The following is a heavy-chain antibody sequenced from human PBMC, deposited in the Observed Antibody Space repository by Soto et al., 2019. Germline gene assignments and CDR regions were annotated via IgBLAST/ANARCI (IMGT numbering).Heavy chain of an antibody. CDR1: GYTFTSYG. CDR2: ISAYNGNT. CDR3: ARDGFEAIGQLNMDV. Sequence: ASVKVSCKASGYTFTSYGISWVRQAPGQELEWMGWISAYNGNTNYAQKLQGRVTMTTDTSTSTAYMELRSLRSDDTAVYYCARDGFEAIGQLNMDVWGQGTTVTVSS. D-gene: IGHD1-1*01. J-gene: IGHJ6*02. V-gene: IGHV1-18*01.